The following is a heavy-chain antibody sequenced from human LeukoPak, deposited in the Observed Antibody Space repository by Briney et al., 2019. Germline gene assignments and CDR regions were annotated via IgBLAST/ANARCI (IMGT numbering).Heavy chain of an antibody. CDR1: GFTFSSYG. CDR2: ISYDGSNK. Sequence: GSLRLSCAASGFTFSSYGMHWVRQAPGKGLEWVAVISYDGSNKYYADSVKGRFTISRDNSKNTLYLQMNSLRAEDTAVYYCAKEIGENSSGWYYFDYWGQGALVTVSS. V-gene: IGHV3-30*18. D-gene: IGHD6-19*01. J-gene: IGHJ4*02. CDR3: AKEIGENSSGWYYFDY.